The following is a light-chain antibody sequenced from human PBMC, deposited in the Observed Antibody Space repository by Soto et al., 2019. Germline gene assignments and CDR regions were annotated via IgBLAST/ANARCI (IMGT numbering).Light chain of an antibody. CDR3: SSYTSSSSLYV. Sequence: QSALTQPASVSGSPGQSITISCTGTSSTVGGFNVVSWYQQHPGKAPKVIIYEVSNRPSGVSNRFSGSKSGNTASLTISGLQAEDEADYYCSSYTSSSSLYVFGTGTKVTVL. CDR2: EVS. J-gene: IGLJ1*01. V-gene: IGLV2-14*01. CDR1: SSTVGGFNV.